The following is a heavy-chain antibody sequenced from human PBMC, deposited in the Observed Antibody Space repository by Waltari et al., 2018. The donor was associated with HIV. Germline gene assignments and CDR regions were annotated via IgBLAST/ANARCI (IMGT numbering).Heavy chain of an antibody. CDR3: AGNIGDRGHFDY. D-gene: IGHD5-12*01. V-gene: IGHV4-4*07. Sequence: QVQLQESGPGLVQPPETLSLTCTVPGGSISSYYWSWIRQPAGKGLEWIGRIYTSGSTNYNPSLKSRVTMSVDTSKNQFSLKLSSVTAADTAVYYCAGNIGDRGHFDYWGQGTLVTVSS. CDR2: IYTSGST. CDR1: GGSISSYY. J-gene: IGHJ4*02.